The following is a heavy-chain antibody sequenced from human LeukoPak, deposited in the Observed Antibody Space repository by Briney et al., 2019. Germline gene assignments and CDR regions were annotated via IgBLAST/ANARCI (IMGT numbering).Heavy chain of an antibody. CDR2: IYSGDST. CDR1: GFTLSGNY. J-gene: IGHJ3*02. V-gene: IGHV3-66*01. Sequence: PGRSLRLSRAASGFTLSGNYMSWVRQAPRKGLEWVSIIYSGDSTYYADSVKGRFTISRDNSKNTLYLQMNSLRAEDTAVYYCARVFWEKDGFIGAFDIWGQGTMVTVSS. CDR3: ARVFWEKDGFIGAFDI. D-gene: IGHD3-3*01.